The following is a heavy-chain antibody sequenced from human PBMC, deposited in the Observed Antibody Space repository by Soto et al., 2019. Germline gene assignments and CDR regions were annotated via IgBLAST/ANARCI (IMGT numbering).Heavy chain of an antibody. CDR2: IIPIFGTA. D-gene: IGHD2-2*01. CDR3: ARGTIVVVPAAILGGYFYGMDV. CDR1: GGTFSSYA. J-gene: IGHJ6*02. V-gene: IGHV1-69*13. Sequence: SVKVSCKASGGTFSSYAISWVRQAPGQGLEWMGGIIPIFGTANYAQKFQGRVTITADESTSTAYMELSSLRSEDTAVYYCARGTIVVVPAAILGGYFYGMDVCGQGTTVTVSS.